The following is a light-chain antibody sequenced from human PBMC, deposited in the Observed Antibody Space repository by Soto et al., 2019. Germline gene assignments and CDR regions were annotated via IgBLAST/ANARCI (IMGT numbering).Light chain of an antibody. CDR2: EVS. CDR3: SSYAGSDLYV. V-gene: IGLV2-8*01. J-gene: IGLJ1*01. CDR1: SSDVGGYKY. Sequence: QSALTQPPSASGSPGQSVTISCTGTSSDVGGYKYVSWYQQHPGKAPKVMIYEVSKRPSGVPDRFSGSKSGNTASLPVSGLQAEDEADYYCSSYAGSDLYVFGSGTKLTVL.